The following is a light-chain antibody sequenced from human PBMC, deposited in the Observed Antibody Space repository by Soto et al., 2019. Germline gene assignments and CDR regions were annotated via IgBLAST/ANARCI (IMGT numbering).Light chain of an antibody. V-gene: IGKV3-15*01. J-gene: IGKJ1*01. CDR3: QQYNNWPRT. CDR1: QSVSGN. Sequence: EIVLTQSPATLSLSPGERATLSCRASQSVSGNLAWYQQKPGQAPRLLIYGASTRATDIPARFSGSGSGTEFTLTISSLQSEDFAVYYCQQYNNWPRTFGQGTKVEIK. CDR2: GAS.